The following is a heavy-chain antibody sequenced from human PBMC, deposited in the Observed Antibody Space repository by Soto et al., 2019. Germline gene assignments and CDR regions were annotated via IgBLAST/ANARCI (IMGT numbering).Heavy chain of an antibody. CDR2: FDPEDGET. CDR1: GYTLTELS. Sequence: ASVKVSCKVSGYTLTELSMHWVRQAPGKGLEWMGGFDPEDGETIYAQKFQGRVTMTEDASTDTAYMELSSLRSEDTAVYYCATGYYYDSSDKGSYYYYGMDVWGQGTTVTVSS. D-gene: IGHD3-22*01. J-gene: IGHJ6*02. CDR3: ATGYYYDSSDKGSYYYYGMDV. V-gene: IGHV1-24*01.